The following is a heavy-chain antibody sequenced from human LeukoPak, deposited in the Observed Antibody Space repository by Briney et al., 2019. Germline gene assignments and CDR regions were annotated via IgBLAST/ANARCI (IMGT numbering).Heavy chain of an antibody. CDR3: AREEHSEIFFDY. CDR1: GFIFSSYA. Sequence: GGSLRLSCAASGFIFSSYAMHWVRQAPGKGLEWVAVISYDGSNKYYADSVKGRFTISRDNSKNTLYLQMNSLRAEDTAVYYCAREEHSEIFFDYWGQGTLVTVSS. D-gene: IGHD1-26*01. V-gene: IGHV3-30-3*01. J-gene: IGHJ4*02. CDR2: ISYDGSNK.